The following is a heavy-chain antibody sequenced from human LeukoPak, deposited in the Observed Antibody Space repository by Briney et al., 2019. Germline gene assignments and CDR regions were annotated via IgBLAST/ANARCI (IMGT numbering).Heavy chain of an antibody. CDR1: GDSINNVIYY. CDR3: ARMTGVPYGMDV. V-gene: IGHV4-39*07. Sequence: SETLSLTCTVSGDSINNVIYYWGWIRQPPGKGLEWIASVHYSGSTYYNPSLKSRVTISVDKSKNQFSLKLSSVTAADTAVYYCARMTGVPYGMDVWGQGTTVTVSS. D-gene: IGHD3-9*01. CDR2: VHYSGST. J-gene: IGHJ6*02.